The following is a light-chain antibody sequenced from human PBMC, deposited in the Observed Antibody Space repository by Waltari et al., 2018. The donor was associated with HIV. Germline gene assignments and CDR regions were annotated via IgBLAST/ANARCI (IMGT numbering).Light chain of an antibody. CDR2: NIS. V-gene: IGKV2-24*01. J-gene: IGKJ1*01. CDR1: QSLAHSDGNTY. CDR3: MQATRSWT. Sequence: DIVMTQTPLSLLVSLGQPASISCRSSQSLAHSDGNTYLSWLQQRPGQPPSLLIYNISKRFSAVPDRFSGSGEGTDFTLNISRVKYEDVGFYYCMQATRSWTFGQGTKVEVK.